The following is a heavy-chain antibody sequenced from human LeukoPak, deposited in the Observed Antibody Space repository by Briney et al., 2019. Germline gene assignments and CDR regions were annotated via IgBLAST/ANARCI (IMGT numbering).Heavy chain of an antibody. CDR1: EYRFANYW. D-gene: IGHD6-13*01. J-gene: IGHJ5*01. Sequence: GESLKISCKVSEYRFANYWIGWVRQMPGKGLEWLGIIYPDDFDVRYSPSLQGHVTISADKSVNTAYLQWSSLKASDTAMYYCARTPDPFTATWYWFDSWGQGTLVTVSS. CDR2: IYPDDFDV. CDR3: ARTPDPFTATWYWFDS. V-gene: IGHV5-51*03.